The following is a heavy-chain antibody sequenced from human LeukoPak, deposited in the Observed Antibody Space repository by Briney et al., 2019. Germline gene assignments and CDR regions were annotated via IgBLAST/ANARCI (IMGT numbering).Heavy chain of an antibody. CDR1: GGSISSYY. D-gene: IGHD1-1*01. J-gene: IGHJ6*03. V-gene: IGHV4-59*01. CDR3: ARVSWFPGTSYYYMDV. CDR2: IYYSGTT. Sequence: SETLSLTCTVSGGSISSYYWSWIRRPPGKGLDCIGYIYYSGTTNYNPSLKSRVTISLDTSKNQFSLKLTSVTAADTAVYYCARVSWFPGTSYYYMDVWGKGTTVTVSS.